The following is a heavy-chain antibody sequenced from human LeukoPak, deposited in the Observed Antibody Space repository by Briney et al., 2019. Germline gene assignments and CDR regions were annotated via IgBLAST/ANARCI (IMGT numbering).Heavy chain of an antibody. CDR1: GGSISSSSYY. D-gene: IGHD5-24*01. V-gene: IGHV4-39*07. CDR3: ARGVRRWLQLPADAFDI. Sequence: PSETLSLTCTVSGGSISSSSYYWGWIRQPPGKGLEWIGSIYYSGGTYYNPSLKSRVTISVDTSKNQFSLKLSSVTAADTAVYYCARGVRRWLQLPADAFDIWGQGTMVTVSS. CDR2: IYYSGGT. J-gene: IGHJ3*02.